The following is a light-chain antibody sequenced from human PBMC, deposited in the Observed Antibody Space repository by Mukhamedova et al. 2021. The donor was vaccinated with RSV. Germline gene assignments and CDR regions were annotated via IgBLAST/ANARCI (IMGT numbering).Light chain of an antibody. J-gene: IGLJ2*01. CDR2: GNS. CDR1: GSYA. CDR3: STWDYSLSAVV. Sequence: GSYAVGWYQQISHGAPKTVMFGNSLPSGIPDRFSGSKSGTTASLTISGLQPEDEADYYYSTWDYSLSAVVFGGGTKLTVL. V-gene: IGLV1-44*01.